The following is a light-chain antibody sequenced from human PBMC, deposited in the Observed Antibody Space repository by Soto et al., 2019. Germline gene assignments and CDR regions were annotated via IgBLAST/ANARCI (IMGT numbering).Light chain of an antibody. V-gene: IGLV2-11*01. CDR3: CSYAGSRYV. J-gene: IGLJ1*01. CDR1: SSDVGDYNY. CDR2: DVS. Sequence: QSALTQPRSVSGSPGQSVTISCTGTSSDVGDYNYVSWYQQHPGKAPKLMIYDVSKRPSGVPDRFSGSKSGNTASLTISGLQAEDEADYYCCSYAGSRYVFGTGTKATVL.